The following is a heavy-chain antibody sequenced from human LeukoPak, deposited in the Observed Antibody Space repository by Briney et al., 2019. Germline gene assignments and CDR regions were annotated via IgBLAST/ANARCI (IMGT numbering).Heavy chain of an antibody. V-gene: IGHV4-61*02. J-gene: IGHJ6*03. CDR3: ARLSSSYYGSGSYTYPYYYYYMDV. Sequence: PSETLSLTCTVSGGSISSGSYYWSWIRQPAGKGLEWIGRIYTSGSTNYNPSLKSRVTMSVDTSKNQFSLKLSSVTAADTAVYYCARLSSSYYGSGSYTYPYYYYYMDVWGKGTTVTISS. CDR1: GGSISSGSYY. CDR2: IYTSGST. D-gene: IGHD3-10*01.